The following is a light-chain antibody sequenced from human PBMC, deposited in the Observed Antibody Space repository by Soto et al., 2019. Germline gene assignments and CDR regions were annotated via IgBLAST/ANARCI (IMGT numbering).Light chain of an antibody. V-gene: IGLV2-23*01. CDR3: CSYAGSRV. J-gene: IGLJ3*02. CDR2: EGS. CDR1: SSDVGSYNL. Sequence: QSALTQPASVSGSPGQSITISCTGTSSDVGSYNLVSWYQQHPGKAPKLMIYEGSKRPSGVSNRFSGSKSGNTASLTISGLHAEDDADYYCCSYAGSRVFGGGTKLTVL.